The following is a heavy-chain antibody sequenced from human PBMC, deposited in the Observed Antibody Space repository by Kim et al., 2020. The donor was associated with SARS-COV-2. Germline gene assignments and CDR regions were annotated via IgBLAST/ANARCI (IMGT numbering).Heavy chain of an antibody. D-gene: IGHD5-18*01. V-gene: IGHV4-34*13. CDR3: ARGPRGYSYQYNWFDP. J-gene: IGHJ5*02. Sequence: SLKSRVTISVDTSKNQFSLKLSSVTAADTAVYYCARGPRGYSYQYNWFDPWGQGTLVTVSS.